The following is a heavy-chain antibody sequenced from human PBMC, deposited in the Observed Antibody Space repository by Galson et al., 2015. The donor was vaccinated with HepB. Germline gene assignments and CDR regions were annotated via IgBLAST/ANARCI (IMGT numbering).Heavy chain of an antibody. CDR1: GFTFSSYA. CDR3: AKHVVVPAAIRPRYFQH. V-gene: IGHV3-23*01. CDR2: ISGSGGST. D-gene: IGHD2-2*02. Sequence: SLRLSCAASGFTFSSYAMSWVRQAPGKGLEWVSAISGSGGSTYYADSVKGRFTISRDNSKNTLYLQMNSLRAEDTAVYYCAKHVVVPAAIRPRYFQHWGQGTLVTVSS. J-gene: IGHJ1*01.